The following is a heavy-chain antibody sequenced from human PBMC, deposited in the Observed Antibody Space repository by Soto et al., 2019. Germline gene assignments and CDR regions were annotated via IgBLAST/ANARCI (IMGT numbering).Heavy chain of an antibody. CDR1: GYTFTAYY. V-gene: IGHV1-2*02. D-gene: IGHD2-21*02. J-gene: IGHJ4*02. CDR2: INPDSGDT. Sequence: QVQLVQSGAEVKKPGASVKVSCNTSGYTFTAYYIHWVRRAPGQGLEWMGWINPDSGDTSYAQKFHGRVTMTRDTSFGPAYMELSSLRSDDTAIYYCTRDLGDRTFENWGQGTLVTVSS. CDR3: TRDLGDRTFEN.